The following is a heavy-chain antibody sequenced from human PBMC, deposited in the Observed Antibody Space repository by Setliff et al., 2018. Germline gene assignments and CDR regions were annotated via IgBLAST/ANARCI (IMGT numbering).Heavy chain of an antibody. CDR2: IYHNGNT. J-gene: IGHJ6*02. V-gene: IGHV4-59*01. CDR3: VRDRTAYSYGLDV. D-gene: IGHD5-18*01. Sequence: PSETLSLTCTVSGGSISPYFWSWIRQPPGKGLEWIGYIYHNGNTNFNPSLKTRVTMSVDPSKNQFALNLRSVTAADTAVYYCVRDRTAYSYGLDVWAQGTTVTVS. CDR1: GGSISPYF.